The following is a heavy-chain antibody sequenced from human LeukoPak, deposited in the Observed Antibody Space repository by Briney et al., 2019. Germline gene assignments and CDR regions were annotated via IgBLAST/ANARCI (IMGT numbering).Heavy chain of an antibody. V-gene: IGHV3-53*01. CDR1: GFIVRSNY. CDR3: ARDLYGAEGDV. D-gene: IGHD4-17*01. Sequence: GGSLTLSCAASGFIVRSNYMRLGRHAPGPGEEWVSVTYSGGSTYYADSVKGRFTISRDNSKNTLYLQMNSLRAEDTAVYYCARDLYGAEGDVWGKGTTVTISS. J-gene: IGHJ6*04. CDR2: TYSGGST.